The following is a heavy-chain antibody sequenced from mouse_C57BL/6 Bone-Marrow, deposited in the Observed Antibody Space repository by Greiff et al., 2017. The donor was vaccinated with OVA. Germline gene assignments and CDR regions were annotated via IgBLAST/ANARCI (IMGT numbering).Heavy chain of an antibody. CDR2: IWSGGST. CDR3: AGSSMVTTYYFDY. D-gene: IGHD2-3*01. J-gene: IGHJ2*01. CDR1: GFSLTSYG. V-gene: IGHV2-2*01. Sequence: VKVVESGPGLVQPSQSLSITCTVSGFSLTSYGVHWVRQSPGKGLEWLGVIWSGGSTDYNAAFISRLSISKDNSKSQVFFKMNSLQADDTAIYYCAGSSMVTTYYFDYWGQGTTLTVSS.